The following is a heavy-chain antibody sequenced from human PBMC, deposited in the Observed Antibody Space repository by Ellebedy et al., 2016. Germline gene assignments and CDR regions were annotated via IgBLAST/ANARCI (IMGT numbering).Heavy chain of an antibody. D-gene: IGHD4-17*01. CDR2: ISGSGGST. CDR1: GFTFSSYA. V-gene: IGHV3-23*01. CDR3: AKETTVTTPVDYFDY. Sequence: GGSLRLXXAASGFTFSSYAMSWVRQAPGKGLEWVSAISGSGGSTYYADSVKGRFTISRDNSKNTLYLQMNSLRAEDTAVYYCAKETTVTTPVDYFDYWGQGTLVTVSS. J-gene: IGHJ4*02.